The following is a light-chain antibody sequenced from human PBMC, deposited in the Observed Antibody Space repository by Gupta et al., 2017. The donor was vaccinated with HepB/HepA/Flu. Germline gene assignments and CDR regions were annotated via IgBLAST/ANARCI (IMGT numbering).Light chain of an antibody. V-gene: IGKV3-11*01. Sequence: EILLTQSPATLSLSPGERDTLSCRASQSISSYLAWYQQKPGQTPRLLIYDASNRVTGIPARFSGSGSGTDFTLTISSLEPEDFAVYYCQQRSNWITFGQGTRLEIK. CDR2: DAS. J-gene: IGKJ5*01. CDR1: QSISSY. CDR3: QQRSNWIT.